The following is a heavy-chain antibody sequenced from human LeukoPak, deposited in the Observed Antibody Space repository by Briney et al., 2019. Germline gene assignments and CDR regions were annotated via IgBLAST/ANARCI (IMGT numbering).Heavy chain of an antibody. CDR2: INPNTGGT. J-gene: IGHJ6*03. V-gene: IGHV1-2*02. Sequence: ASVKVSCKASGYTFTDYYLHWVRQAPGQGLEWMGWINPNTGGTNYAQKFQGRVTMTRDTSISTAYMELNTLRSDDTAMYYCARAAGDYGDYDYFYYMGVWGKGTTVTISS. CDR1: GYTFTDYY. D-gene: IGHD4-17*01. CDR3: ARAAGDYGDYDYFYYMGV.